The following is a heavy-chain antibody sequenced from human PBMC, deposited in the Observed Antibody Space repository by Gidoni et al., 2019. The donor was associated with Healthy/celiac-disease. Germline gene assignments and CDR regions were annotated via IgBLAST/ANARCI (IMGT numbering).Heavy chain of an antibody. CDR1: AWSFICYY. V-gene: IGHV4-34*01. CDR2: INHSGST. D-gene: IGHD5-12*01. Sequence: QVHLQQWGAGLLKPSETLSLPCAAYAWSFICYYWSWNRQPPGKGLEWIGEINHSGSTNYNPSLKSRVTIAVDTSKNQFSLKLSSVTAADTAVYYCARGLNEMATIGDAFDIWGQGTMVTVSS. J-gene: IGHJ3*02. CDR3: ARGLNEMATIGDAFDI.